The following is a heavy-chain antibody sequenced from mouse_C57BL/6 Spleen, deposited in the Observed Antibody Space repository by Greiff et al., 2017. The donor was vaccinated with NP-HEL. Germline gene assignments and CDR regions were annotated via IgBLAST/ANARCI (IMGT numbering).Heavy chain of an antibody. J-gene: IGHJ3*01. CDR1: GFTFSDYG. Sequence: VQLKESGGGLVKPGGSLKLSCAASGFTFSDYGMHWVRQAPEKGLEWVAYISSGSSTIYYADTVKGRFTISRDNAKNTLFLQMTSLRSEDTAMYYCARGTAQAPFAYWGQGTLVTVSA. CDR3: ARGTAQAPFAY. CDR2: ISSGSSTI. D-gene: IGHD3-2*02. V-gene: IGHV5-17*01.